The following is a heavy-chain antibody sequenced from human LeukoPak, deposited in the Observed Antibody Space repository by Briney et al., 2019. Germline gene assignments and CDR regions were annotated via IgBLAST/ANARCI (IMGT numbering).Heavy chain of an antibody. CDR3: ASGGRDYGPVYYYYYYMDV. V-gene: IGHV1-2*02. Sequence: ASVKVSCKASGYTFTSYYIHWVRQAPGQGLEWIYPGGGSTNYAQKFQGRVTMTRDTSISTAYMELSRLRSDDTAVYYCASGGRDYGPVYYYYYYMDVWGKGTTVTVSS. CDR1: GYTFTSYY. D-gene: IGHD4-17*01. J-gene: IGHJ6*03. CDR2: YPGGGST.